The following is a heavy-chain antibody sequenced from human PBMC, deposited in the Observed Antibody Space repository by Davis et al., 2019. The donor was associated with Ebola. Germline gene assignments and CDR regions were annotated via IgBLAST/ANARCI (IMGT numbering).Heavy chain of an antibody. Sequence: MPSETLSLTCTVSGASITSSGFYWGWIRQPPGKGLEWIGSISYGGSTYYNPSLKSRVTISVDTSKNQFSLKLSSVTAADTAVYYCARRRQITGTTFNWFDPWGQGTLVTVSS. CDR2: ISYGGST. CDR3: ARRRQITGTTFNWFDP. J-gene: IGHJ5*02. CDR1: GASITSSGFY. V-gene: IGHV4-39*01. D-gene: IGHD1-7*01.